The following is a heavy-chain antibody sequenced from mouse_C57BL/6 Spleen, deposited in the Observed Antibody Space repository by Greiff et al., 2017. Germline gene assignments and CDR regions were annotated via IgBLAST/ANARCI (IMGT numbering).Heavy chain of an antibody. V-gene: IGHV1-18*01. CDR3: ARNYYGSSYWFAY. CDR1: GYTFTDYN. CDR2: INPNNGGT. Sequence: QLQQSGPELVKPGASVKIPCKASGYTFTDYNMDWVKQSHGKSLEWIGDINPNNGGTIYNQKFKGKATLTVDKSSSTAYMELRSLTSEDTAVYYCARNYYGSSYWFAYWGQGTLVTVSA. D-gene: IGHD1-1*01. J-gene: IGHJ3*01.